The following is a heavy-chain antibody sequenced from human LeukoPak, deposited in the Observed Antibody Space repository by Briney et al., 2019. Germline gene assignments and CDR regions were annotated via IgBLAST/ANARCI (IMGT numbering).Heavy chain of an antibody. CDR2: ISGSGGST. D-gene: IGHD6-13*01. CDR3: AKDRGGSSWYYYYGMDV. CDR1: GFTFSSYA. J-gene: IGHJ6*02. V-gene: IGHV3-23*01. Sequence: PGGSLRLSCAASGFTFSSYAMSWVRQAPGKGLEWVSAISGSGGSTYYADSVKGRFTISRDNSKNTLYLQMNSLRAEDTAVYYCAKDRGGSSWYYYYGMDVWGQGTTVTVSS.